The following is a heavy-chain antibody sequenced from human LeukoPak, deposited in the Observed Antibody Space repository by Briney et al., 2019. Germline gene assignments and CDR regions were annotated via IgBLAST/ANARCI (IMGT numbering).Heavy chain of an antibody. Sequence: SETLSLTCSVSGSSMRSGGYYWLWIRQPPGRELGWIGSIYYSGDTYYNPSVESRVTLSLDTSNNQFSLELTAVTAADTALYYCARRGQQLPVDAFDVWGQETMVTVSS. CDR3: ARRGQQLPVDAFDV. D-gene: IGHD6-13*01. CDR2: IYYSGDT. CDR1: GSSMRSGGYY. J-gene: IGHJ3*01. V-gene: IGHV4-39*07.